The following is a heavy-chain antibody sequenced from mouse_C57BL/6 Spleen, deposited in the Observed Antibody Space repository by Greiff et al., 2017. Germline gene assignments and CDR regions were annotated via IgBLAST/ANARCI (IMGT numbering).Heavy chain of an antibody. Sequence: QVQLKESGPELVKPGASVKLSCKASGYTFTSYDLNWVKQRPGPGLEWIGWIYPREGRTKSNAKFKGKATLTVDTSSSTAYRERHSLTSEDSAVYFCARSLYSNYGAIDYWGQGTSVTVSS. D-gene: IGHD2-5*01. V-gene: IGHV1-85*01. J-gene: IGHJ4*01. CDR1: GYTFTSYD. CDR2: IYPREGRT. CDR3: ARSLYSNYGAIDY.